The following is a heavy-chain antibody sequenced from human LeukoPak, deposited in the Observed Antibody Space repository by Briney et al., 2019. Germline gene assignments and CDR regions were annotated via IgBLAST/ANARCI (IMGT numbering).Heavy chain of an antibody. CDR3: AAVLRFLEWSRSIYYFDY. D-gene: IGHD3-3*01. J-gene: IGHJ4*02. CDR1: GGAFSSYA. V-gene: IGHV1-69*13. CDR2: IIPIFGTA. Sequence: SVKVSCKASGGAFSSYAISWVRQAPGQGLEWMGGIIPIFGTANYAQKFQGRVTITADESTGTAYMELSSLRSEDTAVYYCAAVLRFLEWSRSIYYFDYWGQGTLVTVSS.